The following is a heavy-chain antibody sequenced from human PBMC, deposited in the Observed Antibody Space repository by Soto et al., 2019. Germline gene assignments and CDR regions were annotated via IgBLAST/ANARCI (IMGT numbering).Heavy chain of an antibody. CDR2: IYTSGST. CDR3: ASHSYDSSGYYDHY. V-gene: IGHV4-4*07. CDR1: GGSISSYY. J-gene: IGHJ4*02. D-gene: IGHD3-22*01. Sequence: SETLSLTCTVAGGSISSYYWSWIRQPAGKGLEWIGRIYTSGSTNYNPSLKSRVTMSVDTSKNQFSLKLSSVTAADTAVYYCASHSYDSSGYYDHYWGQGTLVTVSS.